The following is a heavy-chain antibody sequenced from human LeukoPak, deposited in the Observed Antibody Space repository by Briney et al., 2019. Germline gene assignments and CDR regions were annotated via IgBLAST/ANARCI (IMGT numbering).Heavy chain of an antibody. CDR1: GGSISSSGYY. V-gene: IGHV4-39*02. J-gene: IGHJ6*02. D-gene: IGHD6-19*01. CDR2: IYFSGTT. Sequence: SETLSLTCTVSGGSISSSGYYWGWVRQPPGKGLEWIGIIYFSGTTYYNPSLKSRVTISVDTSKNQFSLKLNSVTAADTAVYYCARDRPSYSSGWYRGMDVWGQGTTVTVSS. CDR3: ARDRPSYSSGWYRGMDV.